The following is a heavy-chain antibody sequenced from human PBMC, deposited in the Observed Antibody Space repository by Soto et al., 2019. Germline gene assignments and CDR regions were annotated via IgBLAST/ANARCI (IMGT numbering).Heavy chain of an antibody. CDR3: ARDSPLTSARAFDI. CDR2: IYSGGST. CDR1: GFTVSGNY. J-gene: IGHJ3*02. Sequence: GGFLLLSCAAAGFTVSGNYMSWVRQAPGKGLEWVSVIYSGGSTYYADSVKGRFTISRDSSKNTVYLQINSLGAEDTAVYYCARDSPLTSARAFDIWGQGTVVTVSS. V-gene: IGHV3-53*01.